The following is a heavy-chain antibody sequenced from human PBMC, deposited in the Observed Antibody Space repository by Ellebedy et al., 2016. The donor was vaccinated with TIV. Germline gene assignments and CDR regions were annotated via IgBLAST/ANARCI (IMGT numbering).Heavy chain of an antibody. V-gene: IGHV1-69*04. CDR3: ARTHTAMLEYNYGMDV. J-gene: IGHJ6*02. D-gene: IGHD5-18*01. CDR2: IIPILGIA. CDR1: GGTFSSYA. Sequence: AASVKVSCKASGGTFSSYAINWVRQAPGQGLEWMGRIIPILGIANYAQKFQDRVTIIADKSTSTAFMELSSLRSEDTAVYSCARTHTAMLEYNYGMDVWGQGTTVTVSS.